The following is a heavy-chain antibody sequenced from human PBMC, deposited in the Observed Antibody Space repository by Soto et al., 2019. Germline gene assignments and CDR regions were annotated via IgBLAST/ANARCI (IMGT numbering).Heavy chain of an antibody. CDR3: ARGGISHWAYFYYMDV. CDR2: INHLGSI. V-gene: IGHV4-34*01. CDR1: GGSLSDYF. Sequence: SETLSLTCVVSGGSLSDYFWSWIRQPPGMALEWIGEINHLGSINYNPSLKSRVTMSVDTSKNQFSLTLNSVTAADTATYYCARGGISHWAYFYYMDVWDRGTTVNVAS. D-gene: IGHD2-21*01. J-gene: IGHJ6*03.